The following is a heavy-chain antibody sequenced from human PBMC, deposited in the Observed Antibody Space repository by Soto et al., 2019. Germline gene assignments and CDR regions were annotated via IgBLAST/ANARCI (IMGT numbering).Heavy chain of an antibody. D-gene: IGHD2-21*02. CDR3: AREVGPCSGGDCYQVYYFEH. V-gene: IGHV3-72*01. Sequence: VQLVESGGNLVQPGGSLRLSCAASGFTFSDHHLDWVRQAPGKGLEWIGRTRNKANEYYTDYAASVKGRFSISRDDSKNSLYLQMSSLKIEDTAVYYCAREVGPCSGGDCYQVYYFEHWGQGTLVTVSS. J-gene: IGHJ4*02. CDR1: GFTFSDHH. CDR2: TRNKANEYYT.